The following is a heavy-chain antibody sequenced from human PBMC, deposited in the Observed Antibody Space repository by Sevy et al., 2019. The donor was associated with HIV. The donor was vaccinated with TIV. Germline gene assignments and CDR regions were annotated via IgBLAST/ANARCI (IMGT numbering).Heavy chain of an antibody. CDR2: INWDGGTT. V-gene: IGHV3-43*01. Sequence: GGSLRLSCAASGFTFDDYTLHWVRQAPGKGLEWVSLINWDGGTTYYTDSVKGRFTISRDNTNNSLYLQMNSLRTEDTALYYCAKDSAGEGDGRGAFDYWGQGTLVTVSS. CDR1: GFTFDDYT. CDR3: AKDSAGEGDGRGAFDY. J-gene: IGHJ4*02. D-gene: IGHD1-26*01.